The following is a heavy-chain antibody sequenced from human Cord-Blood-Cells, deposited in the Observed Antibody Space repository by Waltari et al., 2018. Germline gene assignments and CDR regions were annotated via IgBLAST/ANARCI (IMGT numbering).Heavy chain of an antibody. CDR3: ARRRSSSWYMGYYFDY. CDR2: IYYSGST. D-gene: IGHD6-13*01. J-gene: IGHJ4*02. Sequence: QLQLQESGPGLVKPSETLSLTCTVSGGSISSSSYYWGWIRQPPGKGLEWIGSIYYSGSTNYNPSLKSRVTISVDTSKNQFSLKLSSVTAADTAVYYCARRRSSSWYMGYYFDYWGQGTLVTVSS. CDR1: GGSISSSSYY. V-gene: IGHV4-39*01.